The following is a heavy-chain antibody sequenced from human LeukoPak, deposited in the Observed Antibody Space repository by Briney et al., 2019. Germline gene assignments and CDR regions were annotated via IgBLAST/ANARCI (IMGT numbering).Heavy chain of an antibody. CDR3: AKWGCSGGSCYPFDY. J-gene: IGHJ4*02. D-gene: IGHD2-15*01. V-gene: IGHV3-23*01. CDR2: TNGSGGRT. Sequence: GGSLRLSCAASGFTFSSYAMSWVRQAPGKGLEWVSATNGSGGRTYYADSVKGRFTISRDNSKNTLYLQMDSLRAEDTAVYYCAKWGCSGGSCYPFDYWGQGTLVTVSS. CDR1: GFTFSSYA.